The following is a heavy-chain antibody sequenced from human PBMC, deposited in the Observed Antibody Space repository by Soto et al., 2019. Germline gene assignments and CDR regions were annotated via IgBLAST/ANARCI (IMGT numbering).Heavy chain of an antibody. CDR3: ARGGSLTWYFDL. D-gene: IGHD1-26*01. V-gene: IGHV3-74*01. CDR2: INSDGSST. J-gene: IGHJ2*01. Sequence: EVQLVESGGGLVQPGGSLRLSCAASGFTFSSYWMHWVRQAPGKGLVWVSRINSDGSSTSYADSVKGRFTISRDNAKNTLYLQMNSLRAEDTAVYYRARGGSLTWYFDLWGRGTLVTVSS. CDR1: GFTFSSYW.